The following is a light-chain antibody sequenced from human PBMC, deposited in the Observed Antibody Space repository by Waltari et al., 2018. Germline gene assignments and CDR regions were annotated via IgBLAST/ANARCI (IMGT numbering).Light chain of an antibody. V-gene: IGKV3-15*01. CDR1: QSVGSD. CDR2: GAS. J-gene: IGKJ2*01. Sequence: EIVMTQSPATLSVSPGERATLSCRASQSVGSDLAWYQQKPGQSPSLLIYGASTMVTGVPARFSGSGSVTEFTLTISSLQSEDFAVYYCQQYNKWPPYTFGQGTKLEIK. CDR3: QQYNKWPPYT.